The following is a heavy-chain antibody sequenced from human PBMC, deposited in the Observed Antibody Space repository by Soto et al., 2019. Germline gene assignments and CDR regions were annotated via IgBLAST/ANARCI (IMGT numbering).Heavy chain of an antibody. Sequence: QVQLVESGGGVVQPGRSLRLSCAASGFTFSSYGMHWVRQAPGKGLEWVELVWYEGCNKYYADSVKGRFTISRDNSKNTLYLQMNSLRDEHTAVYYCVRAAGYSGNDYVYDYGMDVWGQGTTVTVSS. D-gene: IGHD5-12*01. J-gene: IGHJ6*02. CDR2: VWYEGCNK. CDR1: GFTFSSYG. CDR3: VRAAGYSGNDYVYDYGMDV. V-gene: IGHV3-33*01.